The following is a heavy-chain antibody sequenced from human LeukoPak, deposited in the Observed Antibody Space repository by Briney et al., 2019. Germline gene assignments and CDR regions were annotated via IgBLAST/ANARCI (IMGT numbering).Heavy chain of an antibody. CDR1: GFSFSSYD. CDR3: ARDVGYGSSGYYYFEY. D-gene: IGHD3-22*01. V-gene: IGHV3-64*01. CDR2: ISSDGGST. Sequence: GGSLRLSCAASGFSFSSYDMHWVRQAPGKGLEYVSAISSDGGSTYYASSVKGRFTISRDNSKNTLYLQMGSLRAEDMAVYYCARDVGYGSSGYYYFEYWGQGTLVTVSS. J-gene: IGHJ4*02.